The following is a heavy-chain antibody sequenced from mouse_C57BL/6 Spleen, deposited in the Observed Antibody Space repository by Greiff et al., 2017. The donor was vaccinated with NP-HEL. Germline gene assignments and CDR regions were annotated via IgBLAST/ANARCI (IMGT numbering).Heavy chain of an antibody. D-gene: IGHD1-1*02. Sequence: DVQLQESGPGLVKPSQSLSLTCSVTGYSITSGYYWNWIRQFPGNKLEWMGYISYDGSNNYNPSLKNRISITRDTSKNQFFLKLNSVTTEDSATYYCARKGGLHWYFDVWGTGTTVTVSS. CDR3: ARKGGLHWYFDV. CDR1: GYSITSGYY. V-gene: IGHV3-6*01. CDR2: ISYDGSN. J-gene: IGHJ1*03.